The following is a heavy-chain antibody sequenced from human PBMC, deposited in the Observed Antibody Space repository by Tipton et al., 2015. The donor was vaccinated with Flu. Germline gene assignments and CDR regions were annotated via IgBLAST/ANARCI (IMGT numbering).Heavy chain of an antibody. D-gene: IGHD5-12*01. V-gene: IGHV4-4*07. CDR2: ISTSGRT. CDR3: ARDLRGYSGYTGGDAFDM. Sequence: TLSLTCTVSGGSISSSYWGWIRQPAGKGLEWIGRISTSGRTNYNASLESRVTMSRDTAKNHFSLRLSSATAADTALYYCARDLRGYSGYTGGDAFDMWGQGIMVTVSS. CDR1: GGSISSSY. J-gene: IGHJ3*02.